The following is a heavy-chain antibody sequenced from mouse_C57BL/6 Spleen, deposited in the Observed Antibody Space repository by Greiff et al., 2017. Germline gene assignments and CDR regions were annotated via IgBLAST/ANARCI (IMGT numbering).Heavy chain of an antibody. Sequence: VQLQQSGPGLVPPSQSLSITCPVSGFSLTSYGVHWVRQSPGKGLEWLGVIWSGGSTDYNAAFISRLSISKDNYKSQVFFKMNSLQADDTAIYYCARNQDSSGYVDYAMDYWGQGTSVTVSS. CDR2: IWSGGST. J-gene: IGHJ4*01. V-gene: IGHV2-2*01. D-gene: IGHD3-2*02. CDR1: GFSLTSYG. CDR3: ARNQDSSGYVDYAMDY.